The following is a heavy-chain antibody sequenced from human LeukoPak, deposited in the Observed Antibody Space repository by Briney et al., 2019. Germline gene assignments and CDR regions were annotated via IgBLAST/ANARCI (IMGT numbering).Heavy chain of an antibody. Sequence: PGGSLRLSCAASGFTVSSNYMSWVRQAPGKGLEWVSAIYSGGSTYYADSVKGRFTISRDNSKNTLYLQMNSLRAEDTAVYYCARAYKHYYGDYVGSAFDYWGQGTLVTVSS. D-gene: IGHD4-17*01. V-gene: IGHV3-66*01. CDR1: GFTVSSNY. CDR2: IYSGGST. J-gene: IGHJ4*02. CDR3: ARAYKHYYGDYVGSAFDY.